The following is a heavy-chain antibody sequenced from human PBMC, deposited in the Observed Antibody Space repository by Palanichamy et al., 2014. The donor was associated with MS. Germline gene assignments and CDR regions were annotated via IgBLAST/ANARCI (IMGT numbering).Heavy chain of an antibody. CDR3: ANYDDYGWGRFDP. D-gene: IGHD4-17*01. CDR2: ISYSGST. V-gene: IGHV4-61*01. J-gene: IGHJ5*02. CDR1: GGSVSSGSHY. Sequence: QVQLQGSGPGLVKPSETLSLTCIVSGGSVSSGSHYWSWIRQAPGKGLEWIGYISYSGSTNYNPSLKSRVTILVDTSKNQVSLRLSSVTAADTAVYYCANYDDYGWGRFDPWGQGTLVTVSS.